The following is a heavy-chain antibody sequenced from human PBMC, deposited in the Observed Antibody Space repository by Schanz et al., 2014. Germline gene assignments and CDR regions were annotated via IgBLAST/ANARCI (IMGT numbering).Heavy chain of an antibody. V-gene: IGHV4-34*01. J-gene: IGHJ6*02. Sequence: QVQLQQWGAGLLKPSETLSLTCAVDGGSFSGYYWSWIRQSPGKGLEWIGEINPNEGIHHNPSLKSRVAISVDMSKNQFSLKMSSLTAADTATYYCAREMGRRFFDYNYGMDVWGQGTTVTVSS. CDR3: AREMGRRFFDYNYGMDV. CDR2: INPNEGI. D-gene: IGHD3-3*01. CDR1: GGSFSGYY.